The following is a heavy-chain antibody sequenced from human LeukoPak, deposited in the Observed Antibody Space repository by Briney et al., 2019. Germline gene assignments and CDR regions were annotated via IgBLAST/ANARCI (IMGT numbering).Heavy chain of an antibody. Sequence: GGSLRLSCVASGFTFSIHWMTWVRQAPGKGLEWVANITPDGSDRYYVDSLKGRVTISRDNTKSSLYLQLNSLRAEDTAVYYCVPGGLAVSGIDYWGQGALVTVSS. CDR1: GFTFSIHW. CDR2: ITPDGSDR. D-gene: IGHD6-19*01. V-gene: IGHV3-7*01. J-gene: IGHJ4*02. CDR3: VPGGLAVSGIDY.